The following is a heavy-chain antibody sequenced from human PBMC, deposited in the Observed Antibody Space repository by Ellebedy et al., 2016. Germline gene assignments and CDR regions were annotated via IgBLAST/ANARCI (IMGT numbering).Heavy chain of an antibody. J-gene: IGHJ6*02. CDR1: GLTLSTRV. CDR3: AREGHSSGHAGDFDV. D-gene: IGHD6-19*01. CDR2: IAPGENIQ. V-gene: IGHV3-30*03. Sequence: GGSLRLXCTGSGLTLSTRVMHWVRQAPGKGLEWVAVIAPGENIQNYVDSVKGRFTISRDNPTNTVYLQMDSLRPEDAAVYYCAREGHSSGHAGDFDVWGQGTTVTVSS.